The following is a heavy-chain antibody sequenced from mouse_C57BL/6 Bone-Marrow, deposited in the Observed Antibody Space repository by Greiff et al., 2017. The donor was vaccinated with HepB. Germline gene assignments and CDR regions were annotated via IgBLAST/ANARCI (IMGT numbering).Heavy chain of an antibody. V-gene: IGHV5-17*01. CDR1: GFTFSDYG. J-gene: IGHJ1*03. CDR2: ISSGSSTI. CDR3: ARARRYFDV. Sequence: EVNVVDSGGGLVKPGGSLKLSCAASGFTFSDYGMHWVRQAPEKGLEWVAYISSGSSTIYYADTVKGRFTISRDNAKNTLFLQMTSLRSEDTAMYYCARARRYFDVWGTGTTVTVSS.